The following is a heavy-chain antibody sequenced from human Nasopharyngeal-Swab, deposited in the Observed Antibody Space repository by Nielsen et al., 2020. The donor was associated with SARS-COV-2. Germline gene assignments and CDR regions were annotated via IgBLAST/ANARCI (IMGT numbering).Heavy chain of an antibody. CDR1: GFTFDDYA. D-gene: IGHD3-10*01. J-gene: IGHJ3*02. Sequence: SLKISCAASGFTFDDYAMHWVRQAPGKGLEWVSGISWNSGSIGYADSVKGRFTISRDNAKNSLYLQMNSLRAEDTALYYCAKANRGWGRGAFDIWGQGTMVTVSS. CDR2: ISWNSGSI. V-gene: IGHV3-9*01. CDR3: AKANRGWGRGAFDI.